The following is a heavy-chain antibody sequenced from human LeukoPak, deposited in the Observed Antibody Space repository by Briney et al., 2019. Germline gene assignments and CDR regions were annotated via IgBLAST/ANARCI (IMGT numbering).Heavy chain of an antibody. CDR1: GFTFSDYY. CDR2: ISSSSSYT. CDR3: ARNRDGYLPFDY. J-gene: IGHJ4*02. D-gene: IGHD5-24*01. Sequence: GGSLRLSCAASGFTFSDYYMSWIRQAPGKGLEWVSYISSSSSYTNYADSVKGRFTISRDNAKNSPYLQMNSLRAEDTAVYYCARNRDGYLPFDYWGQGTLVTVSS. V-gene: IGHV3-11*06.